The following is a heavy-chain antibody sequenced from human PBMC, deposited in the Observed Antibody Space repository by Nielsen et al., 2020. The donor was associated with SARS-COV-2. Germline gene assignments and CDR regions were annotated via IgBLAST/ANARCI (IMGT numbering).Heavy chain of an antibody. CDR1: GGSFSGYY. Sequence: SETLSLTCAVYGGSFSGYYWSWIRQPPGKGLEWIGEINHSGSTNYNPSLKSRVTISVDTSKNQFSLKLSSVTAADTAVYYCTTEMGYDYVWGRTPPDYWGQGTLVTVSS. CDR2: INHSGST. V-gene: IGHV4-34*01. CDR3: TTEMGYDYVWGRTPPDY. J-gene: IGHJ4*02. D-gene: IGHD3-16*01.